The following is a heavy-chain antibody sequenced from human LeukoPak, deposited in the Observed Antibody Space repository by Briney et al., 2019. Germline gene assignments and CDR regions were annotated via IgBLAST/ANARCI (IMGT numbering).Heavy chain of an antibody. V-gene: IGHV4-59*01. J-gene: IGHJ5*02. CDR2: IYDEGTT. Sequence: SETLSLTCSVYGVSIYGNHWTWLRQPPGKGLKWLGNIYDEGTTNYNPSHESRLTLSIDTSASHFSLTLRSVTAADTAVYYCARVFRGAVTANWFDLWGQGTLVSVSS. CDR1: GVSIYGNH. D-gene: IGHD2-21*02. CDR3: ARVFRGAVTANWFDL.